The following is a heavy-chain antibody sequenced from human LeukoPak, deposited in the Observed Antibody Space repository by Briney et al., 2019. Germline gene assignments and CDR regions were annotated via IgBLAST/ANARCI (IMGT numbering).Heavy chain of an antibody. V-gene: IGHV3-23*01. Sequence: PGGSLRLSCAASGFTFSSYAMSWVRQAPGKGLEWVSAISGSGGSTYYADSVKGRFTISRDNSKNTLYLQTNSLRDEDTAVYYCAIYSSSWFQNYFDYWGQGTLVTVSS. J-gene: IGHJ4*02. D-gene: IGHD6-13*01. CDR1: GFTFSSYA. CDR3: AIYSSSWFQNYFDY. CDR2: ISGSGGST.